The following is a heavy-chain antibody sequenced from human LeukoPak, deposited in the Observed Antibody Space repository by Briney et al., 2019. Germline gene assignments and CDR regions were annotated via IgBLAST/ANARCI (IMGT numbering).Heavy chain of an antibody. CDR3: AGSYRLDY. CDR2: IHASGNT. V-gene: IGHV4-61*02. CDR1: GGPISSGNYY. Sequence: SQTLSLTCTVSGGPISSGNYYWSWIRQPAGKGLEWIGRIHASGNTNYNPSLKSRVTISVDTTKNQLSLKLSSVTAADTAVYYCAGSYRLDYWGQGTLVTVSS. J-gene: IGHJ4*02. D-gene: IGHD1-26*01.